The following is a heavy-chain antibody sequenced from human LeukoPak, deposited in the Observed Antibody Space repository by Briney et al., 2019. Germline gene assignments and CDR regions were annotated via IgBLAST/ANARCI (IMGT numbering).Heavy chain of an antibody. CDR2: IFPIFGTA. Sequence: ASLKFSSKASGGTFASNAISWVQQPPGQGLEWREGIFPIFGTANYAQKFQGRVTITADESTSTAYMELSSLRSEDTAVYYCARGPTPRILYDRNWFDPWGQGTLVTVSS. CDR3: ARGPTPRILYDRNWFDP. V-gene: IGHV1-69*13. CDR1: GGTFASNA. D-gene: IGHD2-15*01. J-gene: IGHJ5*02.